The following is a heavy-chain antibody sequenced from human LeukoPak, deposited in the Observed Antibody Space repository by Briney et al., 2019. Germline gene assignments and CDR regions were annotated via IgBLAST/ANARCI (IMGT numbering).Heavy chain of an antibody. CDR2: ITGSGGGT. Sequence: GGSLRLSCAASGFTFSSYAMMWVRQAPGKGLEWVSSITGSGGGTYYADSVRGRFTMSRDNSMNTLYLQMNSLRAEDTAVYYCATTLLRASTYMDVWGKGTTVTVSS. J-gene: IGHJ6*03. V-gene: IGHV3-23*01. CDR1: GFTFSSYA. CDR3: ATTLLRASTYMDV. D-gene: IGHD1-1*01.